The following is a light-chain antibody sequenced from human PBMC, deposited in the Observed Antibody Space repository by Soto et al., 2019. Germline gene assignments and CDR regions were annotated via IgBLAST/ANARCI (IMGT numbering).Light chain of an antibody. CDR1: QGISQY. CDR2: AAT. Sequence: DIHLTQSPSLLSASVGDRVTITCRASQGISQYVAWYQQKPGKAPKLLIYAATVLQGGVPSRFSGTGSATEFILTISSVQPEDFATYYCQQVNSYPLTFGGGTKVDIK. V-gene: IGKV1-9*01. J-gene: IGKJ4*01. CDR3: QQVNSYPLT.